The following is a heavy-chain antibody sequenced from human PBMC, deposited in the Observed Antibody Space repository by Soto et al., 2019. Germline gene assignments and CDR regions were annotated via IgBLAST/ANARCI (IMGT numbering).Heavy chain of an antibody. J-gene: IGHJ5*02. CDR3: ARGLRYCSGGSCYPWFDP. D-gene: IGHD2-15*01. CDR1: GFTFSDYC. V-gene: IGHV3-11*01. CDR2: ISSSGSTI. Sequence: PGGSLRLSCAASGFTFSDYCMSWIRQAPGKGLEWVSYISSSGSTIYYADSVKVRFTISRDNAKHSLYLQMNSLRAEDTAVYYCARGLRYCSGGSCYPWFDPWGQGTLVTVSS.